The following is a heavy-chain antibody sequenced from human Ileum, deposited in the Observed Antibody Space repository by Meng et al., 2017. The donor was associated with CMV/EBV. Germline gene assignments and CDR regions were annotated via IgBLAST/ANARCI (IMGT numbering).Heavy chain of an antibody. CDR3: IYGVAIF. J-gene: IGHJ4*02. CDR2: IYWNDVE. Sequence: LALTCTFSGFSLTTDGVAVGWIRQPPGKALEWLALIYWNDVEHYSPSLKSRLTITKDTSKDQVVLTMANMDPVDTGTYYCIYGVAIFWGQGTLVTVSS. CDR1: GFSLTTDGVA. D-gene: IGHD2-15*01. V-gene: IGHV2-5*04.